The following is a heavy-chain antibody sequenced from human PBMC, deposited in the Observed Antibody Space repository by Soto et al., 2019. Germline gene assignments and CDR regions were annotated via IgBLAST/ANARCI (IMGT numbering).Heavy chain of an antibody. J-gene: IGHJ6*02. CDR2: IIPIFGTA. Sequence: SVKVSCKASGGTFSSYAISWVRQAPGQGLEWMGGIIPIFGTANYAQKFQGRVTITADESTSTAYMELSSLRSEDTAVYCCARKGPDYYDSGYYYYGMDVWGQGTTVTVSS. D-gene: IGHD3-22*01. CDR1: GGTFSSYA. CDR3: ARKGPDYYDSGYYYYGMDV. V-gene: IGHV1-69*13.